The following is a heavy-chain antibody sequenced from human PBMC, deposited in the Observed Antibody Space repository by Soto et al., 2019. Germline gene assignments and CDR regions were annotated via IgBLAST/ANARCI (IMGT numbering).Heavy chain of an antibody. Sequence: QVQLVQSGAEVKKPGSSVTVSCQASGDTFSNYAISWVRQAPGQGLEWMGGIIPVFGTANYPQKFRGRVTITADGSTTTAYMDLSSLTSGDTAVSYCSAGYPALAVSTTPGAYWGQGTLLTVSS. CDR2: IIPVFGTA. CDR1: GDTFSNYA. J-gene: IGHJ4*02. CDR3: SAGYPALAVSTTPGAY. V-gene: IGHV1-69*01. D-gene: IGHD1-7*01.